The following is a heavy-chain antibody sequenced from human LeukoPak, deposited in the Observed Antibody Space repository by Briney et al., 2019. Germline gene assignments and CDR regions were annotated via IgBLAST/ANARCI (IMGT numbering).Heavy chain of an antibody. CDR3: ARGRGAVWFGYFDY. D-gene: IGHD3-10*01. CDR2: INHSGST. Sequence: SETLSLTCAVYGGSFSGYYWSWIRQPPGKGLEWIGEINHSGSTNYNPSLKSRVIISVDTSKNQFSLKLSSVTAADTAVYYCARGRGAVWFGYFDYWGQGTLVTVSS. CDR1: GGSFSGYY. J-gene: IGHJ4*02. V-gene: IGHV4-34*01.